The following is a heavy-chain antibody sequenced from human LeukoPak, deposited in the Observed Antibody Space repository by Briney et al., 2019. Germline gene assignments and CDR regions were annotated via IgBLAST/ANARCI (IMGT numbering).Heavy chain of an antibody. CDR1: GFTFGDYA. J-gene: IGHJ4*02. D-gene: IGHD4-17*01. Sequence: GGSLRLSCTASGFTFGDYAMTWVRQAPGKGLEWVGFIRTQAYGGTTEYAASVKGRFTISRDDSKSIAFLQMNSLKTEDTAVYYCTRVGYCGDYVIKYWGQGTLVTVSS. CDR2: IRTQAYGGTT. V-gene: IGHV3-49*04. CDR3: TRVGYCGDYVIKY.